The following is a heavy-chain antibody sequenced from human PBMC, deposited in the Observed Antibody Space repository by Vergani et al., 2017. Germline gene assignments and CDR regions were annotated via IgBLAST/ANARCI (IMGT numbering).Heavy chain of an antibody. V-gene: IGHV4-38-2*01. D-gene: IGHD5-24*01. Sequence: QVQLQESGPGLVKPSETLSLTCAVSGYSISSGYYWGWIRQPPGKGLEWIGSIYHSGSTNYNPSLKSRVTISVDTSKNQFALKLSSVTAADTAVYYCATEEMATMWMVGKDAFDIWGQGTMVTVSS. J-gene: IGHJ3*02. CDR1: GYSISSGYY. CDR3: ATEEMATMWMVGKDAFDI. CDR2: IYHSGST.